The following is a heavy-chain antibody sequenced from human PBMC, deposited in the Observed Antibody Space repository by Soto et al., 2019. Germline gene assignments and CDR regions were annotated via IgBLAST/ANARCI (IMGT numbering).Heavy chain of an antibody. CDR2: ISYDGSNK. CDR3: AKAAVYGDYGYFDY. V-gene: IGHV3-30*18. J-gene: IGHJ4*02. D-gene: IGHD4-17*01. Sequence: QVQLVESGGGVVQPGRSLRLSCAASGFTFSSYGMHWVRQAPGKGLEWVAVISYDGSNKYYADSVKGRFTISRDNSKNTLYLQMNSLRAEDTAVYYCAKAAVYGDYGYFDYWGQGTLVTVSS. CDR1: GFTFSSYG.